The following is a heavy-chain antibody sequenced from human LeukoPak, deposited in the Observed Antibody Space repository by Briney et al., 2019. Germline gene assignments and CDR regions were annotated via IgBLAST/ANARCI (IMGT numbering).Heavy chain of an antibody. J-gene: IGHJ4*02. Sequence: PGGSLRLSCAASGFTFSSYGMHWARQAPGKGLEWVAFIRYDGSNKYYADSVKGRFTISRDNSKNTLYLQMNSLRAEDTAVYYCARDRDYGGKRYLDYWGQGTLVTVSS. CDR1: GFTFSSYG. CDR3: ARDRDYGGKRYLDY. V-gene: IGHV3-30*02. CDR2: IRYDGSNK. D-gene: IGHD4-23*01.